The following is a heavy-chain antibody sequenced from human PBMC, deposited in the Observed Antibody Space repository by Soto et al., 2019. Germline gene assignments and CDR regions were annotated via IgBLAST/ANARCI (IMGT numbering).Heavy chain of an antibody. CDR3: ARDAFDYGGNSAYYYYYYGMDV. V-gene: IGHV4-61*01. CDR2: IYYSGST. J-gene: IGHJ6*02. CDR1: GGSVSSGSYY. D-gene: IGHD4-17*01. Sequence: SETLSLTCTVSGGSVSSGSYYWSWIRQPPGKGLEWIGYIYYSGSTNYNPSLKSRVTISVDTSKNQFSLKLSSVTAADTAVYYCARDAFDYGGNSAYYYYYYGMDVWGQGTTVTVSS.